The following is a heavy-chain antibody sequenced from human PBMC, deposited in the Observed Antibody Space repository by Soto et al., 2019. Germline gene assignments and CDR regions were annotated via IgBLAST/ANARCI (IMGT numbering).Heavy chain of an antibody. CDR2: ISGSGGST. Sequence: GGSLRLSCAASGFTFSSYAMSWVRQAPGKGLEWVSAISGSGGSTYYADSVKGRFTISRDNSKNTLYLQMNSLRAEDTAVYYCAKRYYDYVWGSYHPTGIDYWGQGTLVTVSS. V-gene: IGHV3-23*01. CDR3: AKRYYDYVWGSYHPTGIDY. D-gene: IGHD3-16*02. J-gene: IGHJ4*02. CDR1: GFTFSSYA.